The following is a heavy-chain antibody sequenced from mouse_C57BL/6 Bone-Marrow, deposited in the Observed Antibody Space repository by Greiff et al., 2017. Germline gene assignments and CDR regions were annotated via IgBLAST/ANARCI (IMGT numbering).Heavy chain of an antibody. CDR2: INPNNGCT. CDR1: GYTFTDYN. D-gene: IGHD1-1*01. CDR3: ATYYYGSTHYFDY. J-gene: IGHJ2*01. V-gene: IGHV1-18*01. Sequence: VQLQQSGPELVKPGASVKIPCKASGYTFTDYNMDWVKQSHGKSLAWIGDINPNNGCTIYNQKFKGKATLTVDKSSSTAYMELRSLTSEDTAVYYCATYYYGSTHYFDYWGQGTTLTVSS.